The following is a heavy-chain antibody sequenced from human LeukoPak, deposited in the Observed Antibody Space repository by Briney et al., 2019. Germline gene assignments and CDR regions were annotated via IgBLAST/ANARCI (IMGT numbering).Heavy chain of an antibody. CDR3: AKIISDWSRGAFDI. J-gene: IGHJ3*02. V-gene: IGHV3-21*01. CDR2: ISSSSSYI. CDR1: GFTFSSYS. Sequence: GGSLRLSCAASGFTFSSYSMNWVRQAPGKGLEWVSSISSSSSYIYYADSVKGRFTISRDNAKNSLYLQMNSLRAEDTAVYYCAKIISDWSRGAFDIWGQGTMVTVPS. D-gene: IGHD6-19*01.